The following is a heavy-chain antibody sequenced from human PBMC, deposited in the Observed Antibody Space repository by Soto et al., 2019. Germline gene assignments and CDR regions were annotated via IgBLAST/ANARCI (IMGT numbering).Heavy chain of an antibody. J-gene: IGHJ1*01. V-gene: IGHV4-34*01. CDR1: GGSLNGYH. Sequence: SETLSLTCAVYGGSLNGYHWSWIRQPPGKGLEWIGEINDSGSVNYNPSLKSRITISVDTSKNQFSLKMTSVTAVDTAVYYCARSTRGGSGWYGRDFQHWGQGNLVTISS. CDR2: INDSGSV. D-gene: IGHD6-19*01. CDR3: ARSTRGGSGWYGRDFQH.